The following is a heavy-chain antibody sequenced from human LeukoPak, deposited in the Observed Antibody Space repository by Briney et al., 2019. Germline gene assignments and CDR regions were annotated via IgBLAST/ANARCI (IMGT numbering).Heavy chain of an antibody. V-gene: IGHV1-69*04. J-gene: IGHJ3*02. CDR1: GGTFSSYA. Sequence: SVKVSCKASGGTFSSYAISWVGQAPGQGLEWMGRIIPILGIANYAQKFQGRVTITADKSTSTAYMELSSLRSEDTAVYYCARDAPLGYCSGGSCYPDAFDIWGQGTMVTVSS. CDR3: ARDAPLGYCSGGSCYPDAFDI. CDR2: IIPILGIA. D-gene: IGHD2-15*01.